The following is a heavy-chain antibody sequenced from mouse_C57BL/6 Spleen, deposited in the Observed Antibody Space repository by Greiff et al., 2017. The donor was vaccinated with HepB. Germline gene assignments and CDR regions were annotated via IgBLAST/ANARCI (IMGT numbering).Heavy chain of an antibody. CDR3: ARNYSYYFDY. V-gene: IGHV2-2*01. Sequence: QVQLKESGPGLVQPSQSLSITCTVSGFSLTSYGVHWVRQSPGKGLEWLGVIWSGGSTDYNAAFISRLSISKDNSKSQVFFKMNSLQADDTAIDYCARNYSYYFDYWGQGTTLTVSS. D-gene: IGHD1-1*01. CDR1: GFSLTSYG. J-gene: IGHJ2*01. CDR2: IWSGGST.